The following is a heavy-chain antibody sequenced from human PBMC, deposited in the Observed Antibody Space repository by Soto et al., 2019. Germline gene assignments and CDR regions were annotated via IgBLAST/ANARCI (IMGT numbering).Heavy chain of an antibody. Sequence: XESLKLSCKGCGYSLCHFWIGWVRQMPGKGLEWMGIIYPGDSDTRYSPSFQGQVTISADKSIRTAYLQWSSLNSPDTAMYYCVKPGYYHDTSGYYLLGFDYWVHGSLATVSS. D-gene: IGHD3-22*01. CDR2: IYPGDSDT. CDR3: VKPGYYHDTSGYYLLGFDY. J-gene: IGHJ4*01. V-gene: IGHV5-51*01. CDR1: GYSLCHFW.